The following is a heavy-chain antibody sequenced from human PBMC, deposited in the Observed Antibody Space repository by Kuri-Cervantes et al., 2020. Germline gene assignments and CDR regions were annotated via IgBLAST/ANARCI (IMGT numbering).Heavy chain of an antibody. V-gene: IGHV3-7*03. Sequence: LSLTCAASGFTFSSSWMTWVRQAPGKGLEWVTNINPYGSEINYVDSVRGRFTISRDNAKNTLYLQMNSLRAEETAVYYCAKDLDPAWYYYDSSGYSFDYWGQGTLVTVSS. CDR1: GFTFSSSW. CDR3: AKDLDPAWYYYDSSGYSFDY. CDR2: INPYGSEI. D-gene: IGHD3-22*01. J-gene: IGHJ4*02.